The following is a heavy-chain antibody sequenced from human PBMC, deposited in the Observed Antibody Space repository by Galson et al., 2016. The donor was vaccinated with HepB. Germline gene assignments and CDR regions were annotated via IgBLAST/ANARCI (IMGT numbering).Heavy chain of an antibody. CDR3: ARSGEGDSSGYYYGWSHYYCGMDV. J-gene: IGHJ6*02. CDR2: IYYSGST. V-gene: IGHV4-39*01. CDR1: GGSISSSSYY. Sequence: ETLSLTCTVSGGSISSSSYYWGWIRQPPGKGLEWIGSIYYSGSTYYNPSPKSRVAISVDTSKNQFSLKLSSVTAADTAVYYCARSGEGDSSGYYYGWSHYYCGMDVWGQGTTVTVSS. D-gene: IGHD3-22*01.